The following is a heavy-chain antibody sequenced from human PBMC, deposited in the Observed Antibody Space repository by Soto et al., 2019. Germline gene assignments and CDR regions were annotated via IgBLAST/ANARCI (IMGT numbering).Heavy chain of an antibody. V-gene: IGHV3-66*01. CDR1: GFTVSSNY. CDR3: ARGTADTAMAY. Sequence: GGSLRLSCAASGFTVSSNYMSWVRQAPGKGLEWVSVIYSGGSTYYADSVKGRFTISRDNSKNTLYLQMNSLRAEDTAVYYCARGTADTAMAYWGQGTLVTVSS. J-gene: IGHJ4*02. CDR2: IYSGGST. D-gene: IGHD5-18*01.